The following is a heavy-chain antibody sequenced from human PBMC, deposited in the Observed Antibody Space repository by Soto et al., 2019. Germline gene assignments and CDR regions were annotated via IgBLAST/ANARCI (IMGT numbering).Heavy chain of an antibody. Sequence: SLRLSCADSGSTSFPYVLSWVRQAPGKGLECVSVVSSRDDSTYHADSVKGRFTISRDSSKNILYLQMTTLRVEDTAVYYCSVTVSSSWYFDYWGQGTLVTVSS. CDR2: VSSRDDST. J-gene: IGHJ4*02. CDR3: SVTVSSSWYFDY. D-gene: IGHD6-13*01. V-gene: IGHV3-23*01. CDR1: GSTSFPYV.